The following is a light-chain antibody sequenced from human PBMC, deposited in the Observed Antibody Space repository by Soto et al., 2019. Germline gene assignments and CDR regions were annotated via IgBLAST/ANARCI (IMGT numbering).Light chain of an antibody. CDR3: QQYGRSSRT. CDR1: QSVSSSY. Sequence: EIVLTQSPGTLSLSPGERATLSCRASQSVSSSYLAWYQQKPGQAPRLLIYGASSRATGIPDRFSGSGSGTDFTLNISRLEPEAFAVYYCQQYGRSSRTFGQGTKVEI. J-gene: IGKJ1*01. CDR2: GAS. V-gene: IGKV3-20*01.